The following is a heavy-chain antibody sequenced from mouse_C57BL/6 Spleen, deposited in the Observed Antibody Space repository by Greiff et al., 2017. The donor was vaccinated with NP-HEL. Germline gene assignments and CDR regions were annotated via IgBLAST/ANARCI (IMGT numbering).Heavy chain of an antibody. CDR2: IYPGDGDT. V-gene: IGHV1-82*01. D-gene: IGHD3-1*01. J-gene: IGHJ2*01. Sequence: VQLKESGPELVKPGASVKISCKASGYAFSSSWMNWVKQRPGKGLEWIGRIYPGDGDTNYNGKFKGKATLTADKSSSTAYMQLSSLTSEDSAVYFCARSGGSNPHFDYWGQGTTLTVSS. CDR3: ARSGGSNPHFDY. CDR1: GYAFSSSW.